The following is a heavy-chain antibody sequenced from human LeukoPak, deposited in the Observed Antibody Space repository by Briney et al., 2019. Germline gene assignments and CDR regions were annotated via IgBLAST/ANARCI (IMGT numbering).Heavy chain of an antibody. D-gene: IGHD3-22*01. CDR2: ISAYNGNT. V-gene: IGHV1-18*01. J-gene: IGHJ4*02. Sequence: ASVKVSCKASGYTFTSYGISWVRQAPGQGLEWMGWISAYNGNTNYAQKLQGRVTMTTDTSTSTAYMELRSLRSDDTAVYYCARDRLYYSDSSGYYRIDYWGQGTLVTVSS. CDR1: GYTFTSYG. CDR3: ARDRLYYSDSSGYYRIDY.